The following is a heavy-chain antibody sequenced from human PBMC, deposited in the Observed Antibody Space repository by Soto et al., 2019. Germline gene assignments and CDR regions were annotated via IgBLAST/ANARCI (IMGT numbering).Heavy chain of an antibody. CDR2: IYYSGIT. J-gene: IGHJ6*01. CDR1: GGSISSYY. Sequence: SETLSLTCTVSGGSISSYYWSWIRQPPGMGLEWIGYIYYSGITNYNPSLKSRVTISVDTSKNQFSLKLSSVTAADTAVYYCARAGEVAAHYYYYGMDVWGQGTTVTVSS. D-gene: IGHD2-15*01. CDR3: ARAGEVAAHYYYYGMDV. V-gene: IGHV4-59*01.